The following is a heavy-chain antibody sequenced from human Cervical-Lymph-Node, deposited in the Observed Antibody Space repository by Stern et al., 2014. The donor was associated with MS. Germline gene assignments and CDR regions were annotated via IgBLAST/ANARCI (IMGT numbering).Heavy chain of an antibody. J-gene: IGHJ5*02. Sequence: QVQLQESGPGLVKPSQTLSLTCTVSGDSINSGGHYWSWIRQRPGKGLEWIGYIYNSGATFYSPSLKGRVTISLDTSKNQFSLTLSSVTAAYTAIYYCASRWSGTYYGQNWFDPWGQGILVTVSS. CDR3: ASRWSGTYYGQNWFDP. V-gene: IGHV4-31*03. CDR1: GDSINSGGHY. CDR2: IYNSGAT. D-gene: IGHD1-26*01.